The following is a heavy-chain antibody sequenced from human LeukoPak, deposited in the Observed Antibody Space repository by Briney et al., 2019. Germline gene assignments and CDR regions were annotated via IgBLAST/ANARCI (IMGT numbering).Heavy chain of an antibody. CDR1: GFTFSDYY. CDR3: ASMNSGYDLGY. J-gene: IGHJ4*02. CDR2: ISSSSSYT. D-gene: IGHD5-12*01. Sequence: GGSLRLSCAASGFTFSDYYMTWIRPAPGKGLEWVSYISSSSSYTKYADSVKGRFTISRDNAKNSLYLQMNSLRAEDTAVYYCASMNSGYDLGYWGQGTLVTVSS. V-gene: IGHV3-11*03.